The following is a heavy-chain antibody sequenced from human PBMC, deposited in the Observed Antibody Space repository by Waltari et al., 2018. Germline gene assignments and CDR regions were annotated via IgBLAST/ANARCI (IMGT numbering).Heavy chain of an antibody. CDR3: AKGGLGDYDSSGPLDY. D-gene: IGHD3-22*01. CDR1: GFTFSSYA. CDR2: ISGSGGST. J-gene: IGHJ4*02. V-gene: IGHV3-23*01. Sequence: EVQLLESGGGLVQPGGSLRLSCAASGFTFSSYAMSWVRQAPGKGLEWVSAISGSGGSTYYADSVKGRFTISRDNSKNTLYLQMNSLRAEDTAVYYCAKGGLGDYDSSGPLDYWGQGTLVTVSS.